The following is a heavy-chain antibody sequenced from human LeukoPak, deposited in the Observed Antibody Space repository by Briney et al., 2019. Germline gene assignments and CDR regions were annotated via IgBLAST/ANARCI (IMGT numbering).Heavy chain of an antibody. CDR2: ISAYNGNT. J-gene: IGHJ3*02. CDR1: GYTFTSYG. CDR3: ARMRYYGSGSYYTVGAFDI. D-gene: IGHD3-10*01. V-gene: IGHV1-18*01. Sequence: ASVKVSCKASGYTFTSYGISWVRQAPGQGLEWMGWISAYNGNTNYAQKLQGRVTMTTDTSTSTAYMGLRSLRSDDTAVYYCARMRYYGSGSYYTVGAFDIWGQGTMVTVSS.